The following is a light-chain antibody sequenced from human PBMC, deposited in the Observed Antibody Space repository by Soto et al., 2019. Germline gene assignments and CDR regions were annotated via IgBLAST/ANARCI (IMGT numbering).Light chain of an antibody. CDR2: NSD. V-gene: IGLV1-51*01. CDR3: ATWDSSLSAVV. CDR1: SSNIGNNY. Sequence: QSVLTQPPSVSAAPGQRVTISCSGSSSNIGNNYVSWYQQSPGTAPKLLIFNSDKRPSGIPDRFSGSKSGTSATLGITGLQTGDEAAYYCATWDSSLSAVVFGGGTKVTVL. J-gene: IGLJ2*01.